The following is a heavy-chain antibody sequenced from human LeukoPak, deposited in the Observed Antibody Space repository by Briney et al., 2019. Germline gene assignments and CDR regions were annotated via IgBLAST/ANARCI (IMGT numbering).Heavy chain of an antibody. CDR3: ARDGRYYYAFDI. Sequence: SETLSLTCAVYGGSFSRYYWSWIRQPPGKGLEWIGEINHSGSTNYNPSLKSRVTISVDTSKNQFSLKLSSVTAADTAVYYCARDGRYYYAFDIWGQGTMVTVSS. D-gene: IGHD1-26*01. V-gene: IGHV4-34*01. CDR1: GGSFSRYY. CDR2: INHSGST. J-gene: IGHJ3*02.